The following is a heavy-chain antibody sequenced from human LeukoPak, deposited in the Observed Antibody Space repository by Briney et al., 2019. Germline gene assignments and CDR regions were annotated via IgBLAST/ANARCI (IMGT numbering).Heavy chain of an antibody. V-gene: IGHV4-59*07. CDR1: GVSLNGYY. J-gene: IGHJ4*02. CDR3: ARGEALYSNYGFDY. CDR2: IYYSGST. D-gene: IGHD4-11*01. Sequence: SDTLSLTCTVSGVSLNGYYWSLIRQPPGKGLEWIGYIYYSGSTNYNPSLKSRVTITIDTSKNQFSLKLTSVTAADTAVYYCARGEALYSNYGFDYWGQGTLVTVSS.